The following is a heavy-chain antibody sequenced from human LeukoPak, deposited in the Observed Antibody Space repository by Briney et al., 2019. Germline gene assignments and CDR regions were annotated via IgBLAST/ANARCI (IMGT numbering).Heavy chain of an antibody. CDR3: ARENDYTFRFRNYYYGMDV. CDR2: IYTSGSI. CDR1: GGSISSYS. V-gene: IGHV4-4*07. J-gene: IGHJ6*02. D-gene: IGHD4-11*01. Sequence: PSETLSLTCTVSGGSISSYSWSWIRQPAGKGLEWIGGIYTSGSINYNPSLKSRVTMSVDASKNQSSLKLSSVTASDTAVYYCARENDYTFRFRNYYYGMDVWGQGTTVTVSS.